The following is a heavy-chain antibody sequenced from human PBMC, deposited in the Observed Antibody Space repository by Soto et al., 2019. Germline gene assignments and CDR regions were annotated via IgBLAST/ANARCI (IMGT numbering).Heavy chain of an antibody. V-gene: IGHV3-23*01. D-gene: IGHD6-6*01. J-gene: IGHJ6*02. Sequence: GGSLRLSXAASGFTFSSYAMSWVRQAPGKGLEWVSAISGSGGSTYYADSVKGRFTNSRDDSKNTLYLQMNSLRAEDMAVYYCAKDQKGKLAGGSYTYYYYYGMDVWGQGTTVTVSS. CDR1: GFTFSSYA. CDR3: AKDQKGKLAGGSYTYYYYYGMDV. CDR2: ISGSGGST.